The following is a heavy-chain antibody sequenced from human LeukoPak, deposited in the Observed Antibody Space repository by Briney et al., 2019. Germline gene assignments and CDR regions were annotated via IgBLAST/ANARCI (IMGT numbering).Heavy chain of an antibody. CDR2: INSDGSSR. CDR1: GFTFSSYW. Sequence: GGSLRLSCAASGFTFSSYWMHWVRQAPGKGLVWVSRINSDGSSRSYGDSVKGRFTISRDSSNNTLYLQMNSLRAEDTGVYFCAKDRETTASGTFDFRGQGTLVTVSS. J-gene: IGHJ4*02. CDR3: AKDRETTASGTFDF. D-gene: IGHD6-13*01. V-gene: IGHV3-74*01.